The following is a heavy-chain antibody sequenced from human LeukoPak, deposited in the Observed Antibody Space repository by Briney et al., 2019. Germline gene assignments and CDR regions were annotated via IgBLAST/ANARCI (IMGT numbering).Heavy chain of an antibody. D-gene: IGHD4-23*01. Sequence: PSETLSLTCTVSGGSISSSTYYWGWIRQPPGKGLEWIGSIYYSGSTYYNPSLKSRVTISVDTSKNQFSLKLSSVTAADTAVYYCARGFDYGGNGDWGQGTLVTVSS. J-gene: IGHJ4*02. CDR2: IYYSGST. CDR1: GGSISSSTYY. CDR3: ARGFDYGGNGD. V-gene: IGHV4-39*07.